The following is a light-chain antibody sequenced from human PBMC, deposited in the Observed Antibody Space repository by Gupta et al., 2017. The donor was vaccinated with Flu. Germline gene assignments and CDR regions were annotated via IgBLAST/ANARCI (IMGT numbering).Light chain of an antibody. CDR2: GNN. Sequence: QSVLTQPPSVSGAPGQRVTIPCTGSNSNIGAGYDVHWYQHLPGAAPKLLIHGNNNRPSGVPERFSGSKSGTAASLAITGLRAEDEADDYCQSFDTRLTAYVFGSGTKVTV. CDR3: QSFDTRLTAYV. J-gene: IGLJ1*01. V-gene: IGLV1-40*01. CDR1: NSNIGAGYD.